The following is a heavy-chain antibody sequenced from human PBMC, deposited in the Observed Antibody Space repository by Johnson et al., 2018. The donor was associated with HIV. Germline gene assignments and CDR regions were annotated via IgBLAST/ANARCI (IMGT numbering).Heavy chain of an antibody. CDR2: IKSNGSGGTI. D-gene: IGHD7-27*01. CDR3: APQLGIGDAFDI. V-gene: IGHV3-15*01. J-gene: IGHJ3*02. Sequence: VQLVESGGGLVKPGGSLRLSCAASGISFSYAWMSWVRRAPGKGLEWVGRIKSNGSGGTIDDAAPVKDRFTISRDNAKNSLYLQMNSLRAEDTAVYYCAPQLGIGDAFDIWGQGTMVTVSS. CDR1: GISFSYAW.